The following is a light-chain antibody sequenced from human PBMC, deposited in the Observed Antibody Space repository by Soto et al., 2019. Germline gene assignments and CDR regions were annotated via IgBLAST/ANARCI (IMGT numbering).Light chain of an antibody. V-gene: IGKV3D-15*01. Sequence: EVMMTQSPATLSVSPGERATLSCRASQSVSSNLAWYQQRPGQAPRLLLYGVSTRATGIPARFSGSESGTEFTLTISSVQSEDFAIYYCQQYNDWPRTFGPGTKVDFK. CDR3: QQYNDWPRT. CDR2: GVS. CDR1: QSVSSN. J-gene: IGKJ3*01.